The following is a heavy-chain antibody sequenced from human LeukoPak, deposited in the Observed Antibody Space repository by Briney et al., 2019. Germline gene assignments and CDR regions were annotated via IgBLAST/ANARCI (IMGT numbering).Heavy chain of an antibody. CDR3: ARAIGMVATGLRIDY. J-gene: IGHJ4*02. Sequence: PGESLRLSCAASGFTFSSYAMHWVRQAPGKGLEWVAVISYDGSNKYYADSVKGRFTISRDNSKNTLYLQMNSLRAEDTAVYYCARAIGMVATGLRIDYWGQGTLVTVSS. V-gene: IGHV3-30*04. CDR2: ISYDGSNK. CDR1: GFTFSSYA. D-gene: IGHD5-12*01.